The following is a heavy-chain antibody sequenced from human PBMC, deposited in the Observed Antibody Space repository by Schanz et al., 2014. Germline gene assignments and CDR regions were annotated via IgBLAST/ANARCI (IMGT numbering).Heavy chain of an antibody. CDR3: AKGRFGELSAFDI. CDR1: GFSVGNKY. CDR2: IKEDGSVK. D-gene: IGHD3-10*01. V-gene: IGHV3-7*03. Sequence: EVQLVESGGGLVQPGGSLRLSCAASGFSVGNKYMNWVRQAPGKGLEWVANIKEDGSVKDYVDSVKGRFTISRDNSKNTLYLQMNSLRAEDTAVYYCAKGRFGELSAFDIWGQGTMVTVSS. J-gene: IGHJ3*02.